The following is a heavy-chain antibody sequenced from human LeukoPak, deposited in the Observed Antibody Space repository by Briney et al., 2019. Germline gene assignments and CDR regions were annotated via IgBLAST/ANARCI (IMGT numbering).Heavy chain of an antibody. Sequence: KPSETLSLTCTVSGGSISSYYWSWIRQPPGKGLEWIGYIYYSGSTNYNPSIKSRATISVDTSKDQFSLKLSSVTAADTAVYYCARDQFSRSWYWFYRWGQGTLVTVSS. CDR1: GGSISSYY. J-gene: IGHJ5*02. CDR3: ARDQFSRSWYWFYR. D-gene: IGHD6-13*01. V-gene: IGHV4-59*01. CDR2: IYYSGST.